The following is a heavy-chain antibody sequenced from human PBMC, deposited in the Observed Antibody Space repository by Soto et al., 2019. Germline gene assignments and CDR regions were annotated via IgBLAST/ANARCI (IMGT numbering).Heavy chain of an antibody. CDR1: GGSISSGGYY. J-gene: IGHJ6*02. D-gene: IGHD3-10*01. Sequence: SETLSLTCTVSGGSISSGGYYWSWIRQHPGKGLEWIGYIYYSGSTYYDPSLKSRVTISVDTSKNQFSLKLSSVTAADTAVYYCAQGITMVRGVIGYYGMDVWGQGTTVIVSS. CDR2: IYYSGST. CDR3: AQGITMVRGVIGYYGMDV. V-gene: IGHV4-31*03.